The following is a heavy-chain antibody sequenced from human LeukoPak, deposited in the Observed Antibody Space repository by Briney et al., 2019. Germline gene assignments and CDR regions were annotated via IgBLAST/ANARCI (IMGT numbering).Heavy chain of an antibody. D-gene: IGHD1-20*01. V-gene: IGHV4-31*03. CDR3: ARAGVTGTARIGYHYYGMDV. CDR2: IYYSGST. CDR1: GGSISSGGYY. Sequence: SQTLSLTCTVSGGSISSGGYYWSWIRQHPGKGLEWIGYIYYSGSTYYNPSLKSRVTISVDTSKNQFSLKLSSVTAADTAVYYCARAGVTGTARIGYHYYGMDVWGQGTTVTVSS. J-gene: IGHJ6*02.